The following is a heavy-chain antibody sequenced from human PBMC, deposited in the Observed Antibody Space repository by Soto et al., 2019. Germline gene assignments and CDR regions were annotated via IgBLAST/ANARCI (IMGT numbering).Heavy chain of an antibody. CDR1: GFTFSSSG. D-gene: IGHD6-19*01. V-gene: IGHV3-23*01. CDR3: AKDNGWLAYY. Sequence: GESLRLSCAASGFTFSSSGLSWVRQAPGKGLEWVSGFSGSGNTYYTDSVKGRFTISRDNFQNTLYLQMNSLRAEDTAVYFCAKDNGWLAYYWGRGTLVTVSS. CDR2: FSGSGNT. J-gene: IGHJ4*02.